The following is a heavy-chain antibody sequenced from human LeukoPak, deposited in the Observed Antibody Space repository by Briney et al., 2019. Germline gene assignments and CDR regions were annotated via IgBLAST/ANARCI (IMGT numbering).Heavy chain of an antibody. D-gene: IGHD4-17*01. Sequence: GGSLRLSCAASGFTFSSYWMHWVRQAPGKGLVWVSRINSDGSSTSYADSVKGRFTTSRDNAKNTLYLQMNSLRAEDTAVYYCARLYTVTTVFAYWGQGTLVTVSS. V-gene: IGHV3-74*01. CDR1: GFTFSSYW. CDR3: ARLYTVTTVFAY. CDR2: INSDGSST. J-gene: IGHJ4*02.